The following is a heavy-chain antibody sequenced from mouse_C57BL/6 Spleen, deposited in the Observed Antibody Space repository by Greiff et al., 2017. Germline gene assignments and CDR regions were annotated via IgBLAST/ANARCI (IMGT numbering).Heavy chain of an antibody. CDR1: GYTFTSYW. CDR3: ARPFSYLDVEG. J-gene: IGHJ1*03. Sequence: VQLQQPGAELVKPGASVKLSCKASGYTFTSYWMQWVKQRPGQGLEWIGEIDPSDSHTNYNQKFKGKATLTVDTSSSTAYRQLSSLTSEDSAVYYCARPFSYLDVEGWGTGTTVTVAS. V-gene: IGHV1-50*01. CDR2: IDPSDSHT.